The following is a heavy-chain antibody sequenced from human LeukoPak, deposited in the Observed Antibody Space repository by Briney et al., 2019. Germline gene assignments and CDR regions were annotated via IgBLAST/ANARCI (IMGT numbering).Heavy chain of an antibody. Sequence: GASVKVSCKASGYTFTSYGISWVRQAPGQGLEWMGWISAYNGNTNYAQKLQGRATMTTDTSTSTAYMELRSLRSDDTAVYYCARSPPAYYDFWSGYYLLYYYYMDVWGKGTTVTVSS. CDR1: GYTFTSYG. D-gene: IGHD3-3*01. J-gene: IGHJ6*03. CDR3: ARSPPAYYDFWSGYYLLYYYYMDV. CDR2: ISAYNGNT. V-gene: IGHV1-18*01.